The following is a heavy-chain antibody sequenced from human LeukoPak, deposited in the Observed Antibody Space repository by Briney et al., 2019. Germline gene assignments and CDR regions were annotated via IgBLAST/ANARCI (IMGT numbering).Heavy chain of an antibody. V-gene: IGHV1-69*13. J-gene: IGHJ3*02. CDR2: IIPIFGTA. D-gene: IGHD6-19*01. Sequence: SVKDSCKASGCTFSSYAISWVRQAPGQGLEWMGGIIPIFGTANYAQKFQGRVTITADESTSTAYMELSSLRSEDTAVYYCAREGREYAAWGYSSYKGAFDIWGQGTMVTVSS. CDR1: GCTFSSYA. CDR3: AREGREYAAWGYSSYKGAFDI.